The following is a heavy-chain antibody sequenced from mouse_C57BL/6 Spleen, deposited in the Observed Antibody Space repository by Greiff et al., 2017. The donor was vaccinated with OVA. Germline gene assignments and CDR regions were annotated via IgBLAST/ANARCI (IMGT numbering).Heavy chain of an antibody. J-gene: IGHJ4*01. CDR1: GFTFSSYA. V-gene: IGHV5-9-1*02. Sequence: EVNVVESGEGLVKPGGSLKLSCAASGFTFSSYAMSWVRQTPEKRLEWVAYISSGGDYIYYADTVKGRFTISRDNARNTLYLQMSSLKSEDTAMYYCTRDYDYDVYYAMDYWGQGTSVTVSS. CDR2: ISSGGDYI. D-gene: IGHD2-4*01. CDR3: TRDYDYDVYYAMDY.